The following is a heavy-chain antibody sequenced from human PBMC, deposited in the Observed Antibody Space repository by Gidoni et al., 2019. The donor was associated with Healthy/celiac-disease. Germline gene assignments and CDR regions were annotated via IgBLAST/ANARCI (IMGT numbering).Heavy chain of an antibody. Sequence: QVQLQQWGAGLLKPSETLSLTCAVYGWSFSGYYWSWIRQPPGKGLEWIGEINHSGSTNYNPSLKSRVTISVDTSKNQFSLKLSSVTAADTAVYYCARGVTMVRGSVTAFQFDYWGQGTLVTVSS. CDR2: INHSGST. J-gene: IGHJ4*02. CDR1: GWSFSGYY. CDR3: ARGVTMVRGSVTAFQFDY. V-gene: IGHV4-34*01. D-gene: IGHD3-10*01.